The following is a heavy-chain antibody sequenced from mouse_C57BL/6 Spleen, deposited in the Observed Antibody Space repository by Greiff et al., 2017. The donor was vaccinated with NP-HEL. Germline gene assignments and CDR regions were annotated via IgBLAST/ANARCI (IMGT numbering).Heavy chain of an antibody. CDR1: GYAFSSYW. D-gene: IGHD2-5*01. CDR3: ARSPYYSNDWYFDV. J-gene: IGHJ1*03. V-gene: IGHV1-80*01. Sequence: VQRVESGAELVKPGASVKISCKASGYAFSSYWMNWVKQRPGKGLEWIGQIYPGDGDTNYNGKFKGKATLTADKSSSTAYMQLSSLTSEDSAVYFCARSPYYSNDWYFDVWGTGTTVTVSS. CDR2: IYPGDGDT.